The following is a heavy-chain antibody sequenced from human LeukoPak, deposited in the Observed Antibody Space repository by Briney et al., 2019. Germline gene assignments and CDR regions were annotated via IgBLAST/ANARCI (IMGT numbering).Heavy chain of an antibody. J-gene: IGHJ4*02. V-gene: IGHV4-59*08. CDR2: IYYSGST. D-gene: IGHD2-2*01. CDR1: GGSISSYY. Sequence: SETLSLTCTVSGGSISSYYWSWIRQPPGKGLEWIGYIYYSGSTNYNPSLKSRVTISVDTSKNQFSLKLSSVTAADTAVYYCARHWAPIVVVPAVDYWGQGTLVTVSS. CDR3: ARHWAPIVVVPAVDY.